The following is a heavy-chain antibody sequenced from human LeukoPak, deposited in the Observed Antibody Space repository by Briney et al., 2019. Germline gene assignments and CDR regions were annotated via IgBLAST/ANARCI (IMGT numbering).Heavy chain of an antibody. CDR2: INAYNGNT. J-gene: IGHJ6*03. CDR3: ARDRHIAAAVYYYYMDV. CDR1: GYTFTSYI. D-gene: IGHD6-13*01. Sequence: ASVKVSCKASGYTFTSYIISWVRQAPGQGLEWMGWINAYNGNTDYAQRVQGRVTMATDTSTSTAYMELRSLRSDDTAVYYCARDRHIAAAVYYYYMDVWGKGTPVTVSS. V-gene: IGHV1-18*01.